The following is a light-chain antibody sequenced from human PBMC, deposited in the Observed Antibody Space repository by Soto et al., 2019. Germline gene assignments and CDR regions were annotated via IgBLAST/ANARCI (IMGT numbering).Light chain of an antibody. CDR2: KAS. CDR3: QQYNRYPLT. V-gene: IGKV1-5*03. CDR1: QSISSW. J-gene: IGKJ4*01. Sequence: DIQMTQPPSTLSASVGDRVTITCRASQSISSWLAWYQQKPGKAPKLLIYKASSLESGVPSRFSGSGSGTEFTLTISSLQPDDFATYYCQQYNRYPLTFGGGTKVDIK.